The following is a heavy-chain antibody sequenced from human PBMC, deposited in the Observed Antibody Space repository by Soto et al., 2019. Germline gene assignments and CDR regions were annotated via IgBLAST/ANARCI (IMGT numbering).Heavy chain of an antibody. CDR3: ARSQGGSSSLDIYYYYYYGMDV. Sequence: VSVTVSCRASGYTFTIYYMHWVRQAPGQGLERKGIINPSGGSTSYAQKFQGRVTITADESTSTGYMELRSLRSEDTAVYYCARSQGGSSSLDIYYYYYYGMDVWGQGTTVTVSS. CDR2: INPSGGST. CDR1: GYTFTIYY. V-gene: IGHV1-46*01. J-gene: IGHJ6*02. D-gene: IGHD2-15*01.